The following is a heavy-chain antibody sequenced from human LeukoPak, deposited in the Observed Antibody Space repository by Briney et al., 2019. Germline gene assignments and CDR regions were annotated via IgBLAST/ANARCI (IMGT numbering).Heavy chain of an antibody. CDR1: GGSISSSSYY. CDR2: IYYSGST. CDR3: ASQGRKNYDSSGYYYAP. J-gene: IGHJ4*02. D-gene: IGHD3-22*01. V-gene: IGHV4-39*01. Sequence: SETLSLTCTVSGGSISSSSYYWGWIRQPPGKGLEWIGSIYYSGSTYYNPSLKSRVTISVDTSKNQFSLKLSSVTAADTAVYYCASQGRKNYDSSGYYYAPWGQGTLVTVSS.